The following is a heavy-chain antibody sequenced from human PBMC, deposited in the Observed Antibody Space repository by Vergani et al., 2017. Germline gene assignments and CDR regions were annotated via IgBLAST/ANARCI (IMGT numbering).Heavy chain of an antibody. V-gene: IGHV4-59*01. D-gene: IGHD4-11*01. J-gene: IGHJ4*02. CDR2: IYSSGST. CDR3: ARFARLQVSPLDY. Sequence: QVQLQESGPGLVKPSETLSLTCTVSGGSIRSYYWSWIRQPPGKGLEWIGYIYSSGSTNYNPSLKSRVTISVDTSKNQFSLKLSSVTAADTAVYYCARFARLQVSPLDYWGQGTLVTVSS. CDR1: GGSIRSYY.